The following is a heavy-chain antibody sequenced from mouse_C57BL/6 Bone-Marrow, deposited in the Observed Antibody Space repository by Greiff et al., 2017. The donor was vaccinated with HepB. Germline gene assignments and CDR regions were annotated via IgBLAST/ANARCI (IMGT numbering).Heavy chain of an antibody. CDR1: GFTFSDDG. CDR2: ISSGSSTI. CDR3: ARPLITTVVATGAMDY. J-gene: IGHJ4*01. V-gene: IGHV5-17*01. D-gene: IGHD1-1*01. Sequence: EVMLVESGGGLVKPGGSLKLSCAASGFTFSDDGMHWVRQAPEKGLEWVAYISSGSSTIYYADTVKGRFTISRDNAKNTLFLQMTSLRSEDTAMYYCARPLITTVVATGAMDYWGQGTSVTVSS.